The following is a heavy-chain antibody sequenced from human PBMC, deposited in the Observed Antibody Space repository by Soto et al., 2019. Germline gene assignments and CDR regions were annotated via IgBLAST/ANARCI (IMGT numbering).Heavy chain of an antibody. D-gene: IGHD3-9*01. CDR1: GGTFSSYA. Sequence: QVQLVQSGAEVKKPGSSVKVSCKASGGTFSSYAISWVRQAPGQGLEWMGGIIPIFGTANYAQKFQGRVTITADESTSTAYMELSSLRSEDTAVYYCARDLSAAYYDILTAPAPIDYYYYGMDVWGQGTTVTVSS. CDR2: IIPIFGTA. CDR3: ARDLSAAYYDILTAPAPIDYYYYGMDV. J-gene: IGHJ6*02. V-gene: IGHV1-69*01.